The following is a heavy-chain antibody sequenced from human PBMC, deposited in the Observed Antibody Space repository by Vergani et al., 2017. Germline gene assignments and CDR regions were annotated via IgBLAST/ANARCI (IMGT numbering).Heavy chain of an antibody. J-gene: IGHJ3*02. CDR2: VFHSGSA. CDR3: ARQFWVSQGVGAFET. Sequence: QVQLQESGPGLVKPSETLSLTCSVSGSSISRGHYWGWIRQPPGKGLEWIATVFHSGSASYNPSLRPRVTISVETSKNQFSRRLTTLTAADTAVYYCARQFWVSQGVGAFETWGRGTEVSVSS. V-gene: IGHV4-38-2*02. CDR1: GSSISRGHY. D-gene: IGHD3-16*01.